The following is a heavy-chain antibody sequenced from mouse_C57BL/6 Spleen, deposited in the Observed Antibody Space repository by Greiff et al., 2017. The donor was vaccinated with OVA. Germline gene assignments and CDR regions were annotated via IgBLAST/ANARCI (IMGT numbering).Heavy chain of an antibody. Sequence: VKLMESGAELARPGASVKMSCKASGYTFTSYTMHWVKQRPGQGLEWIGYINPSSGYTKYNQKFKDKATLTADKSSSTAYMQLSSLTSEDSAVYYCARTGLPDYFDYWGQGTTLTVSS. CDR1: GYTFTSYT. V-gene: IGHV1-4*01. J-gene: IGHJ2*01. D-gene: IGHD2-2*01. CDR3: ARTGLPDYFDY. CDR2: INPSSGYT.